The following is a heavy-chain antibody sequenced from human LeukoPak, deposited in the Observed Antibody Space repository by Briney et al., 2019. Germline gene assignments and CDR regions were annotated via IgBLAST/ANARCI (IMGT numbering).Heavy chain of an antibody. CDR1: GFTVSSNY. V-gene: IGHV3-53*01. CDR2: IYSGGST. Sequence: GGSLRLSCAASGFTVSSNYMSWVRQAPGKGLEWVSVIYSGGSTYYADSVKGRFTISRDNSKNTLYLQMNSLRAEDTAVYYCARAGYSGWYEYYFDYWGQGTLVNVSS. CDR3: ARAGYSGWYEYYFDY. D-gene: IGHD6-19*01. J-gene: IGHJ4*02.